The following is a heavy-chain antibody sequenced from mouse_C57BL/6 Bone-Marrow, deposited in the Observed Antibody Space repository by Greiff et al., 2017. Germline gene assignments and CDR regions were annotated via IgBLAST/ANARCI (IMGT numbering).Heavy chain of an antibody. V-gene: IGHV1-82*01. D-gene: IGHD1-1*01. Sequence: QVQLQQSGPELVKPGASVKISCKASGYAFSSSWMNWVKQRPGKGLEWIGRIYPGDGDTNYNGKFKGKATLTADKSSSTAYMQLCSLTSEDSAVYFCARSDYSGSSLWYFDVWGTGTTVTVSS. CDR2: IYPGDGDT. CDR3: ARSDYSGSSLWYFDV. CDR1: GYAFSSSW. J-gene: IGHJ1*03.